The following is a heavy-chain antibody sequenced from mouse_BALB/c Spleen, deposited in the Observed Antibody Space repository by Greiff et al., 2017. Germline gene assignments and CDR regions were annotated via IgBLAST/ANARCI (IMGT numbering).Heavy chain of an antibody. CDR2: INPSNGRT. CDR3: ARQGAYYTMDY. Sequence: VQLQQPGAELVKPGASVKLSCKASGYTFTSYWMHWVKQRPGQGLEWIGEINPSNGRTNYNEKFKSKATLTVDKSSSTAYMQLSSLTSEDSAVYYCARQGAYYTMDYWGQGTSVTVSS. CDR1: GYTFTSYW. J-gene: IGHJ4*01. V-gene: IGHV1S81*02.